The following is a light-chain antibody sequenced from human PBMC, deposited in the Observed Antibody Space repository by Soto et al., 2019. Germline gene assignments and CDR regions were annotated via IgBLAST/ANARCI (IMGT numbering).Light chain of an antibody. CDR1: QSVSSSY. V-gene: IGKV3-20*01. CDR3: QQYGSSRT. J-gene: IGKJ1*01. Sequence: LSDSTGTLSLSPGERASLSSRSSQSVSSSYLAWYQQKPGQAPRLLIYGASSRATGIPDMFSGSGSGTDFPLTISRLEPEDFAVYYCQQYGSSRTFGQGTKV. CDR2: GAS.